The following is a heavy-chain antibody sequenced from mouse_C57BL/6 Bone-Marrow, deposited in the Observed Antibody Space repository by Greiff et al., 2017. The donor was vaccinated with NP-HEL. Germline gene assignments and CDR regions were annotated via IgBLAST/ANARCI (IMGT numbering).Heavy chain of an antibody. Sequence: EVKLMESGAELVRPGASVKLSCTASGFNIKDDYMHWVKQRPEQGLEWIGWIDPENGDTEYASKFPGKATITADTSSNTAYLPLSSLASEDAAVYYCTTEYDYDEVWYFDVWGTGTTVTVSS. CDR1: GFNIKDDY. CDR2: IDPENGDT. J-gene: IGHJ1*03. D-gene: IGHD2-4*01. CDR3: TTEYDYDEVWYFDV. V-gene: IGHV14-4*01.